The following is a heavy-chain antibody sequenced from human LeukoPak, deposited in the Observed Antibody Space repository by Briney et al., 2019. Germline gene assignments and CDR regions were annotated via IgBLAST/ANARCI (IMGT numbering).Heavy chain of an antibody. V-gene: IGHV4-34*01. J-gene: IGHJ4*02. Sequence: SETLSLTCAVYGGSFSGYYWSWIRQPPGKGLEWIGEINHSGSTNYNPSLKSRVIISVDTSKNQFSLKLSSVTAADTAVYYCARRPLYSYGPNDYWGQGTLVTGSS. CDR3: ARRPLYSYGPNDY. CDR2: INHSGST. CDR1: GGSFSGYY. D-gene: IGHD5-18*01.